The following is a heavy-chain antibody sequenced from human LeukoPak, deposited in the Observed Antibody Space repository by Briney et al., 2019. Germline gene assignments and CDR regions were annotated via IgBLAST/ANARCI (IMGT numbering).Heavy chain of an antibody. J-gene: IGHJ4*02. CDR3: AGAFSGWSPKF. V-gene: IGHV3-23*01. CDR2: ISDGGGAT. D-gene: IGHD6-19*01. Sequence: QSGRSLRLSCAASGFTFSSYAMTWVRQAPGKGLEWVSGISDGGGATYYADTVKGRFTLSRDNSKNTLYLQMNSLRADDTAVYYCAGAFSGWSPKFWGQGTLVTVSS. CDR1: GFTFSSYA.